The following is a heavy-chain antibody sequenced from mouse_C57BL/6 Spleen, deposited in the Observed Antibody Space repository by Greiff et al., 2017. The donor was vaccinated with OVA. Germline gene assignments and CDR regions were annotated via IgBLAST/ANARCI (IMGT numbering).Heavy chain of an antibody. CDR3: ARAIYDGYYEGAMDY. CDR1: GYSITSGYD. V-gene: IGHV3-1*01. CDR2: ISYSGST. Sequence: EVKVIESGPGMVKPSQSLSLTCTVTGYSITSGYDWHWIRHFPGNKLEWMGYISYSGSTNYNPSLKSRISITHDTSKNHFFLKLNSVTTEDTATYYCARAIYDGYYEGAMDYWGQGTSVTVSS. D-gene: IGHD2-3*01. J-gene: IGHJ4*01.